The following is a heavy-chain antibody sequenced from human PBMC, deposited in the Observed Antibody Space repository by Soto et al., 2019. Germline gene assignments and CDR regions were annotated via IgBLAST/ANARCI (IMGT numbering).Heavy chain of an antibody. CDR2: LNIAGTI. CDR1: GASISSFN. Sequence: SETLSLTCSVSGASISSFNWNWVRQPAGKGLEWVGRLNIAGTINYNPSLTSRITMSMDTSKNQISLHLRSVTAADTAIYYCARDRGEYTGSWFWYFSHWGHGTLVTVSS. V-gene: IGHV4-4*07. J-gene: IGHJ2*01. D-gene: IGHD2-2*02. CDR3: ARDRGEYTGSWFWYFSH.